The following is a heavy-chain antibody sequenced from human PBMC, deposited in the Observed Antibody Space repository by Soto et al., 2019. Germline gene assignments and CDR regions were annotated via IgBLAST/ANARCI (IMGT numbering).Heavy chain of an antibody. V-gene: IGHV3-30*18. CDR2: ISYDGSNK. J-gene: IGHJ3*02. CDR3: AKDVPPIWFGELFWGADAFDI. CDR1: GFTFSSYG. Sequence: QVQLVESGGGVVQPGRSLRLSCAASGFTFSSYGMHWVRQAPGKGLEWVAVISYDGSNKYYADSVKGRFTISRDNSKNTLYLQMNSLRAEETAVYYCAKDVPPIWFGELFWGADAFDIWGQGTMVTVSS. D-gene: IGHD3-10*01.